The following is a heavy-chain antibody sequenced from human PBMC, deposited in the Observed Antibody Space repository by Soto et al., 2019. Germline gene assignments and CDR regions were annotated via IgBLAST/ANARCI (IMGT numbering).Heavy chain of an antibody. CDR2: IIPIPDIT. Sequence: QVQLVQSGAEVRKPGSSVKVSCTAPGGTFSTYIISWVRQAPGQGLEWMGRIIPIPDITNYAEKFQGRVTVTADRSTSTAYMELTSLKSEDTAVYYCARDRITTRWDDVALWGEGTMVTVSS. CDR1: GGTFSTYI. D-gene: IGHD3-3*01. V-gene: IGHV1-69*08. J-gene: IGHJ3*01. CDR3: ARDRITTRWDDVAL.